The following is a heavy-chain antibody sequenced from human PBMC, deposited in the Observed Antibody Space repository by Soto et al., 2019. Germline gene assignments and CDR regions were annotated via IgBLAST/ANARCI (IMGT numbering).Heavy chain of an antibody. CDR2: IIPIFGTA. J-gene: IGHJ6*02. Sequence: SVKVSCKASGGTFSSYAISWVRQAPGQGLEWMGGIIPIFGTANYAQKFQGRVTITADESTSTAYMELSNLRSEDTAVYYCARGYDYGDLEDYYYYGMDVWGQGTTVTVSS. V-gene: IGHV1-69*13. D-gene: IGHD4-17*01. CDR3: ARGYDYGDLEDYYYYGMDV. CDR1: GGTFSSYA.